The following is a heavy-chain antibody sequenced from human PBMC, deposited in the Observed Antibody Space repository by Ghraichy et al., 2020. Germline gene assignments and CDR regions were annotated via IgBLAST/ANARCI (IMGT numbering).Heavy chain of an antibody. D-gene: IGHD6-19*01. J-gene: IGHJ4*02. CDR3: ARGKAVAGTLYDY. CDR2: IYYSGST. V-gene: IGHV4-30-4*01. CDR1: GGSISSGYYY. Sequence: SETLSLTCTVSGGSISSGYYYWTWIRQPPGKGLEWIGYIYYSGSTYYNPSLKSRVSISEDTSKNQFSLKLSSVTAADTAVYYCARGKAVAGTLYDYWGQGTRVTVSS.